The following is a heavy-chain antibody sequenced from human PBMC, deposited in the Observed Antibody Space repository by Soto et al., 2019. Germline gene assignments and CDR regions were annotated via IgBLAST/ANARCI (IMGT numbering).Heavy chain of an antibody. J-gene: IGHJ3*02. V-gene: IGHV1-24*01. Sequence: ASVKVSCKVSGYTLTELSMHWVRQLPGKGLERRGGFEPEDGETIYTQKFQGRVTMTEDTSTDTAYMELSSLRSEDTAVYYCAKRATNHDDFDIWGQGTMVTVSS. CDR2: FEPEDGET. D-gene: IGHD5-12*01. CDR3: AKRATNHDDFDI. CDR1: GYTLTELS.